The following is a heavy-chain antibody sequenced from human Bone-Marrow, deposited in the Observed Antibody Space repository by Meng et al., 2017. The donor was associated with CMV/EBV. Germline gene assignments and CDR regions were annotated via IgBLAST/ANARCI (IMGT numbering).Heavy chain of an antibody. CDR3: ARRKMNSFDY. CDR1: GYTFTSYD. D-gene: IGHD1-14*01. CDR2: MNPNSANT. V-gene: IGHV1-8*01. J-gene: IGHJ4*02. Sequence: VSCKASGYTFTSYDISWVRQATGQGLEWMGWMNPNSANTGYAQKFQGRVTMTRNTSVSTAYMELSSLRSEDTAVYYCARRKMNSFDYWGQGTLVTVSS.